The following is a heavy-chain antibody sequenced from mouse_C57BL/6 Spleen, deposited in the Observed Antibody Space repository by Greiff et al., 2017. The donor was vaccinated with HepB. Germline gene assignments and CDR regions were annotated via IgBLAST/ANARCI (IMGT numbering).Heavy chain of an antibody. CDR2: IWSGGRT. J-gene: IGHJ1*03. Sequence: QVQLQQSGPGLVQPSQSLSITCTVSGFSFTSYGVHWVRQSPGKGLEWLGGIWSGGRTDYNAAFISRLSSSKDNSKSQVFFKMNSLQADDTAIYYCSRWDWYFDVWGTGTTLTVSS. CDR3: SRWDWYFDV. CDR1: GFSFTSYG. V-gene: IGHV2-2*01.